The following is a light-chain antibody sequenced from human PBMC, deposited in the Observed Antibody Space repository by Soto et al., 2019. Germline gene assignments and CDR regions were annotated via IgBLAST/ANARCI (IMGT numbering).Light chain of an antibody. CDR1: QSISSR. Sequence: DIQMTQSPSTLSASVGDRVTITCRASQSISSRLDWYQQKPGKAPNLLIYKASSLESGVPSRFSGSGSGTEFTLTISSLQPDDFATYYCQQYNTYSRTFGQGTKVEVK. V-gene: IGKV1-5*03. CDR2: KAS. CDR3: QQYNTYSRT. J-gene: IGKJ1*01.